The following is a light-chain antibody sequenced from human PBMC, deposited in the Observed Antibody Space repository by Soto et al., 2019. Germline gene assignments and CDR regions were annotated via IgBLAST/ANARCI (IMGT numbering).Light chain of an antibody. CDR2: EVN. CDR3: SSYTSENAYV. CDR1: SSDVGAYTS. Sequence: QSVLTQPASVSGSPGQSITISCTGTSSDVGAYTSVSWYQHHPGKAPKVIIYEVNKRPSGISNRFSGSKSVNTASLTISGLQPDDEANYYCSSYTSENAYVFGTGTKVTVL. V-gene: IGLV2-14*01. J-gene: IGLJ1*01.